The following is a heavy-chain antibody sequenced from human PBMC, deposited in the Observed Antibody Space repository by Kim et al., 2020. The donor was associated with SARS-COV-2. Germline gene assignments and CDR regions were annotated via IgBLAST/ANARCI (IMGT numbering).Heavy chain of an antibody. J-gene: IGHJ4*02. D-gene: IGHD6-13*01. V-gene: IGHV4-34*01. CDR1: GGSFSGYY. Sequence: SETLSLTCAVYGGSFSGYYWSWIRQPPGKGLEWIGEINHSGSTNYNPSLKSRVTISVDTSKNQFSLKLSSVTAADTAVYYCARGPGGAAAGGYYFDYWGQGTLVTVSS. CDR2: INHSGST. CDR3: ARGPGGAAAGGYYFDY.